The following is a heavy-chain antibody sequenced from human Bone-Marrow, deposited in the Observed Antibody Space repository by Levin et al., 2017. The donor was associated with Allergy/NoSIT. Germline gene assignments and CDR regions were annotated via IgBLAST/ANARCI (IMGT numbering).Heavy chain of an antibody. Sequence: SGPTLVKPTQTLTLTCHFSGFSLNTRGVGVGWIRQPPGKAPEWLALIYWDDDSRYSPSLKNRLGITKDTSENQVVLTVTDMDPVDTGTYYCIHSDHFGSGTDRAVETWGQGILVTVSS. J-gene: IGHJ4*02. V-gene: IGHV2-5*02. CDR1: GFSLNTRGVG. CDR3: IHSDHFGSGTDRAVET. D-gene: IGHD3-10*01. CDR2: IYWDDDS.